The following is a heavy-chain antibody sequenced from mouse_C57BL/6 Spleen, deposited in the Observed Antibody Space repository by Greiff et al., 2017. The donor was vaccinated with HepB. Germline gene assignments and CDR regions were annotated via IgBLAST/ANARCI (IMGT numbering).Heavy chain of an antibody. V-gene: IGHV1-64*01. D-gene: IGHD1-1*01. CDR1: GYTFTSYW. CDR3: ARDSRTTVVAPFDY. CDR2: IHPNSGST. Sequence: QVQLQQPGAELVKPGASVKLSCKASGYTFTSYWMHWVKQRPGQGLEWIGMIHPNSGSTNYNEKFKSKATLTVDKSSSTAYMQLSSLTSEDSAVYYCARDSRTTVVAPFDYWGQGTTLTVSS. J-gene: IGHJ2*01.